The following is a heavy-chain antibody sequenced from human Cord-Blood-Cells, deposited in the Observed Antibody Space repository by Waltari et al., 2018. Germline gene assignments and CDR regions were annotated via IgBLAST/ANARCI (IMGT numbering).Heavy chain of an antibody. J-gene: IGHJ4*02. CDR3: ATSAARSYYFDY. D-gene: IGHD6-6*01. CDR2: VNPEDSET. CDR1: GSTLTELS. V-gene: IGHV1-24*01. Sequence: QVQLVQSGAEVKKPGASVKVSCKVSGSTLTELSMHWVRQAPGKGLEWMGGVNPEDSETIYAQKFQGRVTMTEDTSTDTAYMELSSLRSEDTAVYYCATSAARSYYFDYWGQGTLVTVSS.